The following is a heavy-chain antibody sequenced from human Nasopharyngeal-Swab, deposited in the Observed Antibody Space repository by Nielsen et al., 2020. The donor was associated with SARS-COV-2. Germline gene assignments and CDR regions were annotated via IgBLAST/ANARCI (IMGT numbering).Heavy chain of an antibody. CDR2: IIHIVST. D-gene: IGHD4-23*01. CDR3: ARGPPAGVIDY. J-gene: IGHJ4*02. Sequence: SETLSLTCAVYGGSFSGYYWSWIRQPPGKGLEWFGEIIHIVSTNYNPSLKSRVTISVDTSKNQFSLKLSSVTAADTAVYYCARGPPAGVIDYWGQGTLVTVSS. CDR1: GGSFSGYY. V-gene: IGHV4-34*01.